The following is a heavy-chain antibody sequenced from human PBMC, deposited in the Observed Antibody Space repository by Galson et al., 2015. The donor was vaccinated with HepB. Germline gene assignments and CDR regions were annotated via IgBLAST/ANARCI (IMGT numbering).Heavy chain of an antibody. CDR1: GFAFNNYY. V-gene: IGHV3-21*01. CDR2: ISNSRTYI. J-gene: IGHJ3*02. D-gene: IGHD4-17*01. Sequence: SLRLSCAAFGFAFNNYYMNWVRQAPGKGLEWVSSISNSRTYIYFADSVKGRFTISRDNAKNSLYLQMDSLRAEDTAVYYCARDRDYGDYGGDFDIWGQGTMVTVS. CDR3: ARDRDYGDYGGDFDI.